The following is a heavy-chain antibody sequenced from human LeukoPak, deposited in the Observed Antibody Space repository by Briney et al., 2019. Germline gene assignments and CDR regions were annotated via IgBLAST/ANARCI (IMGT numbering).Heavy chain of an antibody. CDR3: ARGPYYGARTDHLDY. D-gene: IGHD4/OR15-4a*01. J-gene: IGHJ4*02. CDR1: GFTFSRHW. Sequence: GGSLRLSCAGFGFTFSRHWMNWVRQAPGKGLEWVANIKQGGGETNYVGSVKGRFTVSRDDANKLVYLQMDSLRADDTAIYYCARGPYYGARTDHLDYWGQGTLVTVSS. V-gene: IGHV3-7*03. CDR2: IKQGGGET.